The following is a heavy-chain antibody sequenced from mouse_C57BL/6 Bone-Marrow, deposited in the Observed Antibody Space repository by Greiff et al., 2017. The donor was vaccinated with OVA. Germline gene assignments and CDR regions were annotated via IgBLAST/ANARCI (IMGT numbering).Heavy chain of an antibody. D-gene: IGHD1-1*01. CDR2: ISSGGSYT. Sequence: EVKVVESGGDLVKPGGSLKLSCAASGFTFSSYGMSWVRQTPDNRLEWVATISSGGSYTYYPDSVKGRFTISRDNAKNTLYLQMSSLKSEDTAMYYCARSVYGSSYGYFDVWGTGTTVTVSS. V-gene: IGHV5-6*01. CDR1: GFTFSSYG. CDR3: ARSVYGSSYGYFDV. J-gene: IGHJ1*03.